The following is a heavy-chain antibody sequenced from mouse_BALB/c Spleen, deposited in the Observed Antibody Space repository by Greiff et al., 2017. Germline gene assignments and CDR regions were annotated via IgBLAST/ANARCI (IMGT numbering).Heavy chain of an antibody. CDR3: ARGIYYGNSYYFDY. CDR1: GYTFTNYW. CDR2: IYPGGGYT. J-gene: IGHJ2*01. Sequence: QVQLQQSGAELVRPGTSVKISCKASGYTFTNYWLGWVKQRPGHGLEWIGDIYPGGGYTNYNEKFKGKATLTADTSSSTAYMQLSSLTSEDSAVYFCARGIYYGNSYYFDYWGQGTTLTVSS. D-gene: IGHD2-1*01. V-gene: IGHV1-63*02.